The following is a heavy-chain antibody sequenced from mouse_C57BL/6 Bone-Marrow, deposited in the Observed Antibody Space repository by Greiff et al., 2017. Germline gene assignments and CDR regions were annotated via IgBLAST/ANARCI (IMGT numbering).Heavy chain of an antibody. V-gene: IGHV5-4*03. CDR2: ISDGGSYT. J-gene: IGHJ3*01. Sequence: EVMLVESGGGLVKPGGSLKLSCAASGFTFSSYAMSWVRQTPEKRLEWVATISDGGSYTYYPDNVKGRFTISRDNTKNNLYLQMSHLKSEDTAMYYSARVYDGYPAYWGQGTLVTVSA. D-gene: IGHD2-3*01. CDR3: ARVYDGYPAY. CDR1: GFTFSSYA.